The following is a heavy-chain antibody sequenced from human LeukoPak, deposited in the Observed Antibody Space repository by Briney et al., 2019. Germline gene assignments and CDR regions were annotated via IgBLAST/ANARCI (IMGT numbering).Heavy chain of an antibody. V-gene: IGHV4-4*07. Sequence: SETLSLTCTVSGGSISSYYWSWIRQPAGKGLEWIGRIYTSGSTNYNPSLKSRVTMSVDTSKNQFSLKLSSVTAADTAVYYCARRNILRYFDWLSRGLDAFDIWGQGTMVTVSS. CDR1: GGSISSYY. CDR3: ARRNILRYFDWLSRGLDAFDI. D-gene: IGHD3-9*01. J-gene: IGHJ3*02. CDR2: IYTSGST.